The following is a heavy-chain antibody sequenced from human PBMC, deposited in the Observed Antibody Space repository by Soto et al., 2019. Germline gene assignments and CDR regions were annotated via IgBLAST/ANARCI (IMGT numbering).Heavy chain of an antibody. CDR1: GASISSYF. Sequence: QVQLQESGPGLVEPSEPLSLTCTVSGASISSYFWTWIRQPAGKGLDWIGRISTSGTTNYNPSLKSRVTMSVDTSKNHFSLNLSSVTAADTAVYYCAREAGPDRWFDRWGQGTLVTVSS. D-gene: IGHD6-19*01. V-gene: IGHV4-4*07. J-gene: IGHJ5*02. CDR3: AREAGPDRWFDR. CDR2: ISTSGTT.